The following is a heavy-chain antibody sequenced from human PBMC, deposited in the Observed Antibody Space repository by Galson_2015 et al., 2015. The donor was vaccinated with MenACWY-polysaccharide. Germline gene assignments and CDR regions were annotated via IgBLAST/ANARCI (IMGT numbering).Heavy chain of an antibody. D-gene: IGHD1-26*01. CDR3: ARVEKYSGSYYILH. CDR1: GYSISSGYY. Sequence: ETLSLTCAVSGYSISSGYYWGWIRQPPGKGLEWIGSIYHSGSTYYNPSLKSRVTISVDTSKNQFSLKPSSVTAADTAVYYCARVEKYSGSYYILHWGQGTLVTVSS. V-gene: IGHV4-38-2*01. CDR2: IYHSGST. J-gene: IGHJ4*02.